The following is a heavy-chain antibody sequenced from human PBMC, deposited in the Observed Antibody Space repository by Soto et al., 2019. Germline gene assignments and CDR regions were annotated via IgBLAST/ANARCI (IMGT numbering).Heavy chain of an antibody. CDR1: GFSLSTSGVG. D-gene: IGHD3-22*01. Sequence: QITLKESGPTLVKPTQTLTLTCTFSGFSLSTSGVGVGWIRQPPGKALEWLALLYWDDDKRYSPSLKSRLTIPKDNSKNQVVITMTNMDPVDTATYYCAHRRSTYYYDSTFDPWGQGTLVTVSS. V-gene: IGHV2-5*02. CDR3: AHRRSTYYYDSTFDP. CDR2: LYWDDDK. J-gene: IGHJ5*02.